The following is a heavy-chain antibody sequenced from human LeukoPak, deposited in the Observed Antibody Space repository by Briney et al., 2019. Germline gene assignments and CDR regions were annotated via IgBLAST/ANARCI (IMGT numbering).Heavy chain of an antibody. J-gene: IGHJ4*02. D-gene: IGHD2-15*01. V-gene: IGHV1-46*01. CDR1: GYTFTSYY. CDR2: INPSGGST. Sequence: ASVKVSCKASGYTFTSYYMHWVRQAPGQGLEWMGIINPSGGSTSYAQKFQGRVTMSRDTSTSTVYMELSSLRSEDTAVYYCASSGGSQGNFDYWGQGTLVTVSS. CDR3: ASSGGSQGNFDY.